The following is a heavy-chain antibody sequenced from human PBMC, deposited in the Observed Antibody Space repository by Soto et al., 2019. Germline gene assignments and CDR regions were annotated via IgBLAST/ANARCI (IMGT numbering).Heavy chain of an antibody. J-gene: IGHJ4*02. D-gene: IGHD6-19*01. CDR3: ARVHSSGWYWFDY. CDR2: IYYSGST. V-gene: IGHV4-59*01. Sequence: PSETLSLTCTVSGGSISSYYWSWIRQPPGKGLEWIGYIYYSGSTNYNPSLKSRVTISVDTSKNQFSLKLSSVTAADTAVYYCARVHSSGWYWFDYWGQGTLVTVSS. CDR1: GGSISSYY.